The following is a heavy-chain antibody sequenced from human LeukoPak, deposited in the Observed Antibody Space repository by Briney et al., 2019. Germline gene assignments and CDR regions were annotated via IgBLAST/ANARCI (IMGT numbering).Heavy chain of an antibody. CDR3: ARGIAAAANWFDP. CDR2: INHSGST. V-gene: IGHV4-34*01. J-gene: IGHJ5*02. D-gene: IGHD6-13*01. CDR1: GGSFSGYY. Sequence: SETLSLTCAVYGGSFSGYYWSWIRQPPGKGLEWIGEINHSGSTNYNPSLKSRVTISVDTSKNQFSLKLSSVTAADTAVYYCARGIAAAANWFDPWGQGTLVTVPS.